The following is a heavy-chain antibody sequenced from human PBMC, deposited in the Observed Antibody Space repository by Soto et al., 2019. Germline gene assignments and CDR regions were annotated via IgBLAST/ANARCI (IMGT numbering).Heavy chain of an antibody. CDR1: GFTFDDYA. CDR2: ISWNSGSI. CDR3: AKVEAVAATLYYFDY. J-gene: IGHJ4*02. V-gene: IGHV3-9*01. Sequence: GGSLRLSCAASGFTFDDYAMHWVRQAPGKGLEWVSGISWNSGSIGYADSVKGRFTISRDNAKNSLYLQMNSLRAEDTALYYCAKVEAVAATLYYFDYWGQGTLVTVSS. D-gene: IGHD6-19*01.